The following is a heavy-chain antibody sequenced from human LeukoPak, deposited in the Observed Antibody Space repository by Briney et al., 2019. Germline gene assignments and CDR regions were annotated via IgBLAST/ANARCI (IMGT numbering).Heavy chain of an antibody. Sequence: SVKVSCKASGGTFSSYAIGWVRQAPGQGLEWMGGIIPIFGTANYAQKFQGRVTITADESTSTAYMELSSLRSEDTAVYYCARDCITIFGVVIIPHYYYGMDVWGQGTTVTVSS. CDR3: ARDCITIFGVVIIPHYYYGMDV. CDR1: GGTFSSYA. J-gene: IGHJ6*02. V-gene: IGHV1-69*13. D-gene: IGHD3-3*01. CDR2: IIPIFGTA.